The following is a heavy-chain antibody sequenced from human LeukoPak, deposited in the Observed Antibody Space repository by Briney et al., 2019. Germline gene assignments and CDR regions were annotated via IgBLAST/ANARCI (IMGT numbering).Heavy chain of an antibody. CDR3: ARESGSGSYFDY. CDR2: ISAYNGNT. J-gene: IGHJ4*02. D-gene: IGHD3-10*01. CDR1: GYTFTSYG. Sequence: ASVKVSCKASGYTFTSYGISWLRQAPGQGLEWMGLISAYNGNTNYAQKLQGRVTMTTDTSTSTAYMELRSLRSDDAAVYYCARESGSGSYFDYWGQGTLVTVSS. V-gene: IGHV1-18*01.